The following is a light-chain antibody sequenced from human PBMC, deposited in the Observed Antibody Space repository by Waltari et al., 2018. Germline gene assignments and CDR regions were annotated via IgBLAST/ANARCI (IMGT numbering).Light chain of an antibody. V-gene: IGKV2-28*01. CDR2: LAF. CDR1: QSLLHSNGYNY. CDR3: MQALQTPWT. J-gene: IGKJ1*01. Sequence: DIVMTQSPLSLPVTPGEPASISCRSSQSLLHSNGYNYLDWYLQNPGQSPQLLIYLAFNRASGVPDRFSGSGSGTDFTLKISRVEADDVGVYYCMQALQTPWTFGQGTRVEIK.